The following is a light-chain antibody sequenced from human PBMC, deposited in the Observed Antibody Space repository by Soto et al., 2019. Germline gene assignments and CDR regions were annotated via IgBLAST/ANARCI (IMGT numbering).Light chain of an antibody. CDR2: DTT. CDR1: QDIRND. CDR3: LQDYNYPYT. J-gene: IGKJ2*01. V-gene: IGKV1-6*01. Sequence: AIQMTQSPSSLSASVGDRVTITCQASQDIRNDLGWYQQKPGRAPKLLIYDTTNLQSGVPSRFSGSGSGTDFTLTISSLQPEDFATYYCLQDYNYPYTFGQGTKLEIK.